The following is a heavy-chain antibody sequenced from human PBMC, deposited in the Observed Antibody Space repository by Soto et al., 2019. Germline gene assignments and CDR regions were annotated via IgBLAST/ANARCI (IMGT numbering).Heavy chain of an antibody. CDR1: GFSLSTSGVG. Sequence: VSGPTLVNPTQTLTLTCTISGFSLSTSGVGVGWIRQPPGKAPEWLALIYWDGVERYRPSLRSRLAITMDTSKNQVVLTMTGMDPVDTATYYCAHSPCSGGTCYLFDYWGQGALVTVSS. CDR2: IYWDGVE. V-gene: IGHV2-5*02. D-gene: IGHD2-15*01. CDR3: AHSPCSGGTCYLFDY. J-gene: IGHJ4*02.